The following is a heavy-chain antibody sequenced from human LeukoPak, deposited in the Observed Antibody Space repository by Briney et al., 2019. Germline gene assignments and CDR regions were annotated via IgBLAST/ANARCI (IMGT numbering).Heavy chain of an antibody. Sequence: ASVKVSCKASGFTFSSYGISWVRQAPGQGLEWMGWISAYNGNTNFTQEFQGRVTMTTDTSTSTASMELRSLRSDDTAVYYCARDQGIYNHRIIDSWGQGTLVTVSS. V-gene: IGHV1-18*01. CDR2: ISAYNGNT. D-gene: IGHD5-12*01. CDR3: ARDQGIYNHRIIDS. CDR1: GFTFSSYG. J-gene: IGHJ4*02.